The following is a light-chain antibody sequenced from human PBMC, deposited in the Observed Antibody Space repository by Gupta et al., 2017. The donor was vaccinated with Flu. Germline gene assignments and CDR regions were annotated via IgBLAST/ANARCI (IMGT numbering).Light chain of an antibody. CDR2: VNSDGSH. V-gene: IGLV4-69*02. CDR3: QTWGTGSVV. CDR1: SGHSTYA. J-gene: IGLJ2*01. Sequence: QPALTQSPSASASLGTSFKLTCTLSSGHSTYAIDWPQQQPGKGPRFLMRVNSDGSHNKGDGIPDRFAGSSSGTGRYLTISSLQSEDEADYYCQTWGTGSVVFGGGTKLTVL.